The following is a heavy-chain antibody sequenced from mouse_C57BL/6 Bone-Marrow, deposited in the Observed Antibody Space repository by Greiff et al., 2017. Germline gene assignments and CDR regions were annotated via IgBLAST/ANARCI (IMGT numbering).Heavy chain of an antibody. Sequence: VQLQQPGAELVKPGASVKMSCKASGYTFTSYWITWVKQRPGQGLEWIGDIYPGSGSTNYNEKFKSKATLTVDTSSSTAYMQLSSLTSEDAAVYYCARDYDDDGWYFDVWGTGTTVTVSS. J-gene: IGHJ1*03. CDR3: ARDYDDDGWYFDV. D-gene: IGHD2-4*01. CDR2: IYPGSGST. V-gene: IGHV1-55*01. CDR1: GYTFTSYW.